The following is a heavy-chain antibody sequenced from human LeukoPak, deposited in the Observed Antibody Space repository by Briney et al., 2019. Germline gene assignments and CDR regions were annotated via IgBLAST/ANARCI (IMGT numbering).Heavy chain of an antibody. CDR1: GGSISSSSYD. V-gene: IGHV4-39*01. Sequence: PSETLSLTCTVSGGSISSSSYDWGWIRQPPGKGLEWIGTIYYSGSTYYNPSLKSRVTISVDTSKNQFSLKLSSVTAADTAVYYCARNVQGLTVTPDHWGQGTLVTVSS. CDR2: IYYSGST. D-gene: IGHD4-17*01. J-gene: IGHJ4*02. CDR3: ARNVQGLTVTPDH.